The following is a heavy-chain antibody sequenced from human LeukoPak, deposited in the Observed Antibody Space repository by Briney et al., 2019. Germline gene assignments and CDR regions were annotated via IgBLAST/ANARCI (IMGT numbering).Heavy chain of an antibody. D-gene: IGHD3-3*01. J-gene: IGHJ4*02. Sequence: ETLSLTCAVYGGSFSGYYWSWVRQAPGKGLEWVSAISGSGGSTYYADSVKGRFTISRDNSKNTLYLQMNSLRAEDTAVYYCLVRTYEPDWGQGTLVTVSS. CDR3: LVRTYEPD. CDR2: ISGSGGST. CDR1: GGSFSGYY. V-gene: IGHV3-23*01.